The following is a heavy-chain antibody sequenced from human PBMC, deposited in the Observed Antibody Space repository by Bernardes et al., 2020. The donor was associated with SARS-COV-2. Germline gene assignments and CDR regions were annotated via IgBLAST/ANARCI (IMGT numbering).Heavy chain of an antibody. CDR1: GFKFDDYN. Sequence: GGSLRLSCAASGFKFDDYNMHWVRQAPGKGLEWVSGVNWNSGSKDYADSVKGRFTISRDNAKNALYLQMDSLRAEDTALYYCVKDAYFFDGGAYPNDFSYGLDVWGQGTTVTVSS. D-gene: IGHD3-16*01. V-gene: IGHV3-9*01. CDR2: VNWNSGSK. CDR3: VKDAYFFDGGAYPNDFSYGLDV. J-gene: IGHJ6*02.